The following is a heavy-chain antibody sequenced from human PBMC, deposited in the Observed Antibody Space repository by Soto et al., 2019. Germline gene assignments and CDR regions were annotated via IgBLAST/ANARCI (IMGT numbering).Heavy chain of an antibody. V-gene: IGHV3-48*02. CDR1: GFTLSIYS. D-gene: IGHD3-10*01. Sequence: EVPLVESGGGLVQRGGSVRLSCAASGFTLSIYSMNWVRQAPRKGLEWISYISGNGNSIYYADSVKGRFTISRDNAKNSLYLQMNSLRDEGTPEYYSARGFDRQYDLDVWGQGTTVTVSS. CDR3: ARGFDRQYDLDV. J-gene: IGHJ6*02. CDR2: ISGNGNSI.